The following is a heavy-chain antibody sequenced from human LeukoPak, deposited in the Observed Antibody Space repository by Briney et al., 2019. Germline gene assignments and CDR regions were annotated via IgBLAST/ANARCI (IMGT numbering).Heavy chain of an antibody. CDR3: ARTVVRGVMYFDL. Sequence: TLSLTCTVSGGSISSDYWSWIRQPPGKALEWLARIDWDDDKYYSTSLKTRLTISKDTSKNQVVLTMTNMDPVDTATYYCARTVVRGVMYFDLWGRGTLVTVSS. CDR2: IDWDDDK. V-gene: IGHV2-70*11. CDR1: GGSISSDY. D-gene: IGHD3-10*01. J-gene: IGHJ2*01.